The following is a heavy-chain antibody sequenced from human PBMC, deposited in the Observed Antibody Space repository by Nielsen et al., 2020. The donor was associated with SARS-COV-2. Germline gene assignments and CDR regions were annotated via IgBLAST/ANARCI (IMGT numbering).Heavy chain of an antibody. Sequence: SETLSLTCTVSGGSISSYYWSWIRQPPGKGLEWIGYIYYSGSTNYNPSLKSRVTISVDTSKNQFSLKLSSVTAADTAVYYCARGSTGGRGYSYGYGRRFSWFDPWGQGTLVTVSS. CDR2: IYYSGST. V-gene: IGHV4-59*01. CDR1: GGSISSYY. CDR3: ARGSTGGRGYSYGYGRRFSWFDP. D-gene: IGHD5-18*01. J-gene: IGHJ5*02.